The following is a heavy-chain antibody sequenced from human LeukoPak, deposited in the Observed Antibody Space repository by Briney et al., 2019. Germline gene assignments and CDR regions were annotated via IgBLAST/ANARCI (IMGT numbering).Heavy chain of an antibody. CDR3: ASVPISEGYRDAFDI. D-gene: IGHD5-18*01. CDR1: VGTFSSYA. CDR2: IIPILGIA. Sequence: GASVKVSCKASVGTFSSYAISWVRQPPAQGLEWMGRIIPILGIASYAQKFQGRVTITADKSTSTAYMELSSLRSEDTAVYYCASVPISEGYRDAFDIWGQGTMVTVSS. V-gene: IGHV1-69*04. J-gene: IGHJ3*02.